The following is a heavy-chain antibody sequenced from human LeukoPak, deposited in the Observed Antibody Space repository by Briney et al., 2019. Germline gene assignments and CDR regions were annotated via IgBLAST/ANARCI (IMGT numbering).Heavy chain of an antibody. CDR1: GGTFGSYA. J-gene: IGHJ4*02. CDR3: ARDRGSSWGNRYYYFDY. D-gene: IGHD6-13*01. V-gene: IGHV1-69*13. Sequence: ASVRVSCKASGGTFGSYAISWVRQAPGQGLEWMGGIIPIFGTANYAQKFQGRVTITADESTSTAYMELSSLRSEDTAVYYCARDRGSSWGNRYYYFDYWGQGTLVTVSS. CDR2: IIPIFGTA.